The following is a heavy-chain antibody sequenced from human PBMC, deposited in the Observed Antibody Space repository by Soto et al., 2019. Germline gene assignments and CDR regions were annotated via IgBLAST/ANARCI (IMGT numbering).Heavy chain of an antibody. CDR1: GFTFSSDS. V-gene: IGHV3-48*02. Sequence: GGSLRLSCAASGFTFSSDSMNWVRQAPGKGLEWVSYISSSSSTIYYADSVKGRFTISRDNAKNSLYLQMNSLRDEDTAVYYCARTYYYDSSGYYSSISYYFDYWGQGTLVTVSS. D-gene: IGHD3-22*01. CDR3: ARTYYYDSSGYYSSISYYFDY. J-gene: IGHJ4*02. CDR2: ISSSSSTI.